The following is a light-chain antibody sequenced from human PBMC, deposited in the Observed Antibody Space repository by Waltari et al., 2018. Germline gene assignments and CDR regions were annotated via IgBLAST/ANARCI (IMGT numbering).Light chain of an antibody. CDR1: PSIGKY. CDR3: QKYDRLPAT. Sequence: EIVLTQSPGTLSLSPGERATLSCRASPSIGKYLVWYQQKPGQAPRLLMYAASTRATGIPDRFSGSGSGTDFSLTISRLEPEDFAVYYCQKYDRLPATFGQGTKVEIK. J-gene: IGKJ1*01. V-gene: IGKV3-20*01. CDR2: AAS.